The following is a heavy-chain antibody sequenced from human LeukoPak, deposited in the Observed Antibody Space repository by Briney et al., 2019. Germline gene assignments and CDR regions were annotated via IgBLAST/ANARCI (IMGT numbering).Heavy chain of an antibody. Sequence: GGSLRLSCAATGFTSVNYAMSWVRQAPGKGLEWVSAISGSGGSTYYADSVKGRFTISRDNAKNSLYLQMNSLRAEDTAVYYCARSTPYDSSGYYYEEFDYWGQGTLVTVSS. V-gene: IGHV3-23*01. D-gene: IGHD3-22*01. CDR3: ARSTPYDSSGYYYEEFDY. J-gene: IGHJ4*02. CDR2: ISGSGGST. CDR1: GFTSVNYA.